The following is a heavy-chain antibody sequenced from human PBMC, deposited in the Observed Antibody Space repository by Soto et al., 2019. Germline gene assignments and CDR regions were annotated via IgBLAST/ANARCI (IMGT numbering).Heavy chain of an antibody. J-gene: IGHJ4*02. CDR3: ARPPGGTPPGPAY. CDR1: GFNISYNS. V-gene: IGHV3-23*01. Sequence: GRSLRLSCVASGFNISYNSISWVRQAPWKGLQWVSTLINSGESTYYADSVKGRFTISRDSSKNTLYLQMNSLRAEDTAVYYCARPPGGTPPGPAYWGQGTLVNGS. CDR2: LINSGEST. D-gene: IGHD3-16*01.